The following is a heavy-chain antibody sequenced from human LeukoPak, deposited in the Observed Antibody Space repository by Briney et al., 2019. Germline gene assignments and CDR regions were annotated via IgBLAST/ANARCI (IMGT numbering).Heavy chain of an antibody. CDR2: INHGGST. CDR1: AESFSGYF. J-gene: IGHJ3*01. CDR3: ARGRGGYPD. D-gene: IGHD5-18*01. V-gene: IGHV4-34*01. Sequence: SETLSLTCSSYAESFSGYFWTWIRQPPGKGLEWIGEINHGGSTNYNPSLKSRVTISLDTSKSQFSLKLSSVTAADTAVYYCARGRGGYPDWGQGTMVTVSS.